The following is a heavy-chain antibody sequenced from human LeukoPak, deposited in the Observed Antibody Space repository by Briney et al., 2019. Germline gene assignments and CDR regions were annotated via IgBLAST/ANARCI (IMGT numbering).Heavy chain of an antibody. V-gene: IGHV4-30-2*01. CDR3: ASTNDFGDYVGA. D-gene: IGHD4-17*01. J-gene: IGHJ5*02. CDR2: MYHGGST. CDR1: GGCISSSNYY. Sequence: PSETLSLTCTVSGGCISSSNYYWSWIRQPPGKGLEWIGYMYHGGSTYYNPSLESRVTISVDRSRNQFSLKLTSVTAADTAVYYCASTNDFGDYVGAWGQGTLVTVSS.